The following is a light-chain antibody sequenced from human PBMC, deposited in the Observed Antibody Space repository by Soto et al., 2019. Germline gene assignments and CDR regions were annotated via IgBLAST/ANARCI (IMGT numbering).Light chain of an antibody. CDR3: QQYNNWPPWT. V-gene: IGKV3-15*01. CDR1: QSVSNS. CDR2: DAS. Sequence: ILMTQSPATLSVSPGERATLSCRASQSVSNSLAWYQQKPGQAPRLLIYDASTRATGIPARFSGSGSGTEFTLTIRGLQSEDFACYYCQQYNNWPPWTFGQGTKVEIK. J-gene: IGKJ1*01.